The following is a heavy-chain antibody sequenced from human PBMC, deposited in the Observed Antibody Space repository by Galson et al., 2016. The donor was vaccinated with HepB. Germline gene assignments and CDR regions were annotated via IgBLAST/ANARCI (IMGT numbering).Heavy chain of an antibody. D-gene: IGHD4-23*01. CDR3: ARGRDGGNYEDY. CDR2: IMQDGSEK. CDR1: GFTFDNYW. J-gene: IGHJ4*02. Sequence: SLRLSCAASGFTFDNYWMCWVRQAPGKGLEWVANIMQDGSEKSYVDSVTGRFTISRDNAKNSLYLQMNSLRAEDTAGYYCARGRDGGNYEDYWGQGTLVTVSS. V-gene: IGHV3-7*01.